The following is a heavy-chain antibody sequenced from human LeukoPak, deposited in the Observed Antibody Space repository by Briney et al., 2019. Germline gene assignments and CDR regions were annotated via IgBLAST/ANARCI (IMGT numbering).Heavy chain of an antibody. Sequence: PGGFLRLSCAASGFTFSNFWMNWVRQTPGKGLEWVAKIKQDGSEKYYVDSVKWRFTISRDNAKNSVYLQMNSLRAEDTAVYFCARDWYCSGGSCCNDYWGQGTLVTVSS. CDR3: ARDWYCSGGSCCNDY. V-gene: IGHV3-7*01. CDR2: IKQDGSEK. J-gene: IGHJ4*02. D-gene: IGHD2-15*01. CDR1: GFTFSNFW.